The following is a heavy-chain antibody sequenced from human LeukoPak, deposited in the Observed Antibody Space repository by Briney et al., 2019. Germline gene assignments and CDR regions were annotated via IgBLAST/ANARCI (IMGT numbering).Heavy chain of an antibody. V-gene: IGHV1-69*13. Sequence: GASVKVSCKASGGTFSSYAISWVRQAPGQGLEWMGGIIPIFGTANYAQKFQGRVTITADESTSTAYMELSSLRSEDTAVYYCARDPITVTTGGRYYYGMDVWSKGTTVTVSS. J-gene: IGHJ6*04. CDR3: ARDPITVTTGGRYYYGMDV. D-gene: IGHD4-11*01. CDR2: IIPIFGTA. CDR1: GGTFSSYA.